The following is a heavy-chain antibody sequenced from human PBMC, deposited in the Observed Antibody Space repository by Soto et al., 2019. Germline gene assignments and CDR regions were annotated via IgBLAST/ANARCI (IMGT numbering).Heavy chain of an antibody. CDR2: LYSGGNT. Sequence: PXGSLRLSCAASEVTVTNNEMSWVRQAPGKGLEWVSILYSGGNTYYADSVEGRFTISRDGSKNTLYLHMNSLRAEDTAVYYCALRRVAYADFWGQGTRVTVSS. CDR3: ALRRVAYADF. V-gene: IGHV3-53*01. J-gene: IGHJ4*02. D-gene: IGHD2-2*01. CDR1: EVTVTNNE.